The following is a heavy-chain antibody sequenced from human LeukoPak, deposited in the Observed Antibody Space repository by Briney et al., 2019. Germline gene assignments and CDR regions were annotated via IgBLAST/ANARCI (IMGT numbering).Heavy chain of an antibody. V-gene: IGHV3-23*01. D-gene: IGHD3-16*01. CDR1: GFTFSSYA. J-gene: IGHJ4*02. Sequence: GGSLRLSCAASGFTFSSYAMSWVRQAPGKGLGWVSGISGSGGSTYYADSVRGRFTISRDNSKNTLYLQMNSLRAEDTAVYYCAKGISTERGYFDYWGQGTLVTVSS. CDR3: AKGISTERGYFDY. CDR2: ISGSGGST.